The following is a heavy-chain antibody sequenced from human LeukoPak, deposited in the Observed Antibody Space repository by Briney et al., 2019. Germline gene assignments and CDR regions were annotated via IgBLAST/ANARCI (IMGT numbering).Heavy chain of an antibody. CDR2: VYTSGST. Sequence: SETLSLTCTVSGGSISSGSYYWSWIRQPAGKGLEWIGRVYTSGSTNYSPSLKSRVTISVDTSKNQFSLKLSSVTAADTAVYYCARERWLFDYWGQGTLVTVSS. CDR3: ARERWLFDY. CDR1: GGSISSGSYY. D-gene: IGHD4-23*01. V-gene: IGHV4-61*02. J-gene: IGHJ4*02.